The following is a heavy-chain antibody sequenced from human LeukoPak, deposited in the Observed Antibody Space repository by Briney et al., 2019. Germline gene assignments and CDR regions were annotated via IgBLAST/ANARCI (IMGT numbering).Heavy chain of an antibody. V-gene: IGHV3-48*01. CDR1: GFTVYNFA. J-gene: IGHJ4*02. Sequence: GGSLRLSCVASGFTVYNFAMSWVRQAPGKGLEWISYISSSISTIYYADSVKGRFTISRDNAKNSLSLQMNSLRAEDTAVYYCTRVPYSYGFSSDYWGQGTLVTVSS. CDR2: ISSSISTI. D-gene: IGHD5-18*01. CDR3: TRVPYSYGFSSDY.